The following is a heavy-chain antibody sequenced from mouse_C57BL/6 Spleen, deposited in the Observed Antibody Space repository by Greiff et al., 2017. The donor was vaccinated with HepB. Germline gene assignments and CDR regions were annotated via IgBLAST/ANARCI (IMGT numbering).Heavy chain of an antibody. D-gene: IGHD1-1*01. CDR3: ARERAYYYGSSSFYAMDY. J-gene: IGHJ4*01. Sequence: VKLMESGPELVKPGASVKISCKASGYAFSSSWMNWVKQRPGKGLEWIGRIYPGDGDTNYNGKFKGKATLTADKSSSTAYMQLSSLTSEDSAVYFCARERAYYYGSSSFYAMDYWGQGTSVTVSS. V-gene: IGHV1-82*01. CDR1: GYAFSSSW. CDR2: IYPGDGDT.